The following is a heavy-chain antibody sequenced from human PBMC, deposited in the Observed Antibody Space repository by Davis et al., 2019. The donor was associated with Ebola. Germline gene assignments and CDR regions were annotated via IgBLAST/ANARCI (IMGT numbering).Heavy chain of an antibody. J-gene: IGHJ4*02. CDR3: ARVGRSYNLLLDY. Sequence: MPSETLSLTCAVYGGSFSGYYWRWIRQPPGKGLEWIGEINHSGSTNYNPALKSRVTISVDTSKNQFSLKLSSVTAADTAVYYCARVGRSYNLLLDYWGQGTLVTVSS. D-gene: IGHD1-26*01. CDR2: INHSGST. CDR1: GGSFSGYY. V-gene: IGHV4-34*01.